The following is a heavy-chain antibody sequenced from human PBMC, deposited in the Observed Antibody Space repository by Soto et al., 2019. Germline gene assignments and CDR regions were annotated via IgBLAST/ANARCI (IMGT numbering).Heavy chain of an antibody. Sequence: PSETLSLTCTVSGGSVSSYYWSWIRQYPGKGLEWIGYIYYSGSTYFSPSLKSRVTISLDTSKSQFSLKLSSVTDADSAVYYCARGGYYFSYGMDVWGQGTTVTVSS. J-gene: IGHJ6*02. V-gene: IGHV4-59*06. D-gene: IGHD3-16*01. CDR2: IYYSGST. CDR1: GGSVSSYY. CDR3: ARGGYYFSYGMDV.